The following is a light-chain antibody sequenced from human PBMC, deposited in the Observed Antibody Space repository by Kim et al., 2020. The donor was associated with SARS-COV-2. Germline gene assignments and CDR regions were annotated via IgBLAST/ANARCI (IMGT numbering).Light chain of an antibody. Sequence: SVALGQTVRITCQGASLRSYYASWDRQRPGQAPVVVIYGKNNRPSGIPDRFSASSSGNTASLTIAGAQAEDAADYYCNSRDSSGNLFGGGTKLTVL. CDR3: NSRDSSGNL. V-gene: IGLV3-19*01. J-gene: IGLJ2*01. CDR2: GKN. CDR1: SLRSYY.